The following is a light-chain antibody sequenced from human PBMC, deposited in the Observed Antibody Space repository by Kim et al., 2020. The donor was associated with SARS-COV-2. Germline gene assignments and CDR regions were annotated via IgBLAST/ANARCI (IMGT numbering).Light chain of an antibody. CDR3: CSYTSSSTLDVV. Sequence: QSALTQPASVSGSPGQSITISCTGTSSDVGGYNSVSWYQQHPGKAPKLMIYDVTNRPSGVSNRFSGSKSGNTASLTISGLQAEDEADYYCCSYTSSSTLDVVFGGGTQLTVL. J-gene: IGLJ2*01. CDR1: SSDVGGYNS. CDR2: DVT. V-gene: IGLV2-14*03.